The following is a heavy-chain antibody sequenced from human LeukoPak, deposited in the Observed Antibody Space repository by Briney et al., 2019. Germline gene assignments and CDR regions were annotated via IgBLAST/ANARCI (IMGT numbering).Heavy chain of an antibody. V-gene: IGHV3-11*01. CDR1: GFTFSDYY. Sequence: GGSLRLSCAASGFTFSDYYMSWIRQAPGKGLEWVSYISSSGSTIYYADSVKGRITISRDNAKNSLYLQMNSLRAEDTAVYYCARDPTEYYYDSSGYYDDWGQGTLVTVSS. D-gene: IGHD3-22*01. J-gene: IGHJ4*02. CDR2: ISSSGSTI. CDR3: ARDPTEYYYDSSGYYDD.